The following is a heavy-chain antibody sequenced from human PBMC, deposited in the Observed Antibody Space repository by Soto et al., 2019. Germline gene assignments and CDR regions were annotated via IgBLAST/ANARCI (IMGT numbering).Heavy chain of an antibody. V-gene: IGHV1-69*01. CDR1: GGTFSSYA. CDR2: IIPIFGTA. CDR3: ARDWGFSGCYYGCVYYYGMDV. J-gene: IGHJ6*02. D-gene: IGHD1-26*01. Sequence: QVQLVQSGAEVKKPGSSVKFSCKASGGTFSSYAISWVRQAPGQGLEWMGGIIPIFGTANYAQKCQGRVTITADESKGRAYMAPGGLISEDTAVYCCARDWGFSGCYYGCVYYYGMDVWCQGTTVTVSS.